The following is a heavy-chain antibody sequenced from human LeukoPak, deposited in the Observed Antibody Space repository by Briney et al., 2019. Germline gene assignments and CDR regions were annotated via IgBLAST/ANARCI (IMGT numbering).Heavy chain of an antibody. Sequence: SETLSPTCGVYGGSISGYLWSWIRQPPGKGLEWLGEINPTGSPTYNPSLKSRITISIDVSNNQFSLRLTSVTAADTAIYYCARVESQVGPQIWGQGALVTVSS. CDR2: INPTGSP. CDR1: GGSISGYL. CDR3: ARVESQVGPQI. J-gene: IGHJ4*02. V-gene: IGHV4-34*01. D-gene: IGHD1-26*01.